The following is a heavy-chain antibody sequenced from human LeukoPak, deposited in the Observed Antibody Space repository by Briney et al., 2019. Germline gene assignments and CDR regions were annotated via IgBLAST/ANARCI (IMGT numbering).Heavy chain of an antibody. D-gene: IGHD1-1*01. CDR1: GGSFSDYY. CDR3: ATMSSTTRYYYYYYGTDV. J-gene: IGHJ6*01. V-gene: IGHV4-34*01. CDR2: INHSGDT. Sequence: SETLSLTCAVYGGSFSDYYWNWIRQPPGKGLEWIEEINHSGDTNYNPSLKSRVTISVDTSRNQFSLNLTSVTAADTAVYYCATMSSTTRYYYYYYGTDVWGHGTTVTVSS.